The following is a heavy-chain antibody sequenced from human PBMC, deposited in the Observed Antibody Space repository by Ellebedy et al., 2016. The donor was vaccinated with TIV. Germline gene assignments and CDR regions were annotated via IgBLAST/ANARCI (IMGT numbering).Heavy chain of an antibody. V-gene: IGHV4-59*08. Sequence: MPSETLSPTCTVSGGSISSYYWSWIRQPPGKGLEWIGYIYYSGSTNYNPSLKSRVTISVDTSKNQFSLKLSSVTAADTAVYYCARDTYYDSSGDGWFDPWGQGTLVTVSS. D-gene: IGHD3-22*01. CDR2: IYYSGST. CDR3: ARDTYYDSSGDGWFDP. J-gene: IGHJ5*02. CDR1: GGSISSYY.